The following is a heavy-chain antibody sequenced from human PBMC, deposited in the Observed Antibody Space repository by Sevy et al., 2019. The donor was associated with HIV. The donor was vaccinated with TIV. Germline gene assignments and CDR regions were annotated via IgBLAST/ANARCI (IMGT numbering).Heavy chain of an antibody. CDR2: IFYTGKT. V-gene: IGHV4-39*01. Sequence: SETLSLTCIVSGGSVSSNNYYWGWIRQSPGKGLEWIGSIFYTGKTHYSSSLKSRVTFSVDTSKNQFSLKLNSVTAADTAVYYCARHPSGIPMLVVPLGWFDPWGQGILVTVPS. D-gene: IGHD3-22*01. CDR3: ARHPSGIPMLVVPLGWFDP. CDR1: GGSVSSNNYY. J-gene: IGHJ5*02.